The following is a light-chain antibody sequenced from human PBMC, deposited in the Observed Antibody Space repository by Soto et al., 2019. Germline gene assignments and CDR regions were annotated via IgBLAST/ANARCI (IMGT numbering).Light chain of an antibody. V-gene: IGKV3-20*01. Sequence: EIVLMQSPATLSLSPGERATLSCRASQSVYGNYLAWYRQKPGQAPRLLIYGASTRATGIPDRFGGSGSGTDFTLTISRLEPEDFAVYYCQQYTSSPLTFGGGTNVEIK. CDR1: QSVYGNY. CDR3: QQYTSSPLT. CDR2: GAS. J-gene: IGKJ4*01.